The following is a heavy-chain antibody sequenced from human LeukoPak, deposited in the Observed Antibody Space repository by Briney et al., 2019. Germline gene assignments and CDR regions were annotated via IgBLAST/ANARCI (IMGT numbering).Heavy chain of an antibody. D-gene: IGHD6-13*01. V-gene: IGHV3-9*01. CDR1: GFTFDDYA. Sequence: PGGSLRLSCAASGFTFDDYAMHWVRQAPGKGLEWVSTIKWNSGSIGYADSVKGRFTISRDNAKNSLYLQMNSLRPEVTALYYCAKDRRIAAAGKYGMDVWGQGTSVTVSS. CDR2: IKWNSGSI. CDR3: AKDRRIAAAGKYGMDV. J-gene: IGHJ6*02.